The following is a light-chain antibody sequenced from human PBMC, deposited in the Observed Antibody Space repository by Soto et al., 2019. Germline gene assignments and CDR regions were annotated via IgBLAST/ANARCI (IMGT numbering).Light chain of an antibody. CDR2: DAS. J-gene: IGKJ4*01. Sequence: AIQLTQSPSSLSASVGDRVTISCRASQAISSTLVWYQQTPGRPPKLLIYDASTLESGVPSRFNGSGYGTDFTLTISDLQPDDFATYYCQQFLNYPLTFGGGTRVEIK. V-gene: IGKV1D-13*01. CDR3: QQFLNYPLT. CDR1: QAISST.